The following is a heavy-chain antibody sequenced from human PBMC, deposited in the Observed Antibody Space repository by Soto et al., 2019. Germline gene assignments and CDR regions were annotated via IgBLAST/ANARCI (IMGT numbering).Heavy chain of an antibody. V-gene: IGHV3-23*01. CDR3: AKGWRLYGYWFFDL. D-gene: IGHD2-15*01. J-gene: IGHJ2*01. CDR1: GFTYSNYA. Sequence: EVQLLESGGGLAQPGGSLRLSCAASGFTYSNYAMGWVRQAPGKGLEWVSTISGTGGSTYYADSVKGRFTISRDNPKNTLYLQMNSLRAEDTAVYYCAKGWRLYGYWFFDLWGRGTLVTVSS. CDR2: ISGTGGST.